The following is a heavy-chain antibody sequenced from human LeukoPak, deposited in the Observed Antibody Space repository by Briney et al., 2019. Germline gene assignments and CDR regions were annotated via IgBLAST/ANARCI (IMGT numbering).Heavy chain of an antibody. J-gene: IGHJ4*02. D-gene: IGHD5-12*01. CDR2: ISSSSSYI. Sequence: PGGSLRLSCAASGFTFSSYSMNWVRQAPGKGLEWVSSISSSSSYIYYADSVKGRFTISRDNAKNSLYLQMNSLRAEDTAVYYRARDPSGYDPVDYWGQGTLVTVSS. V-gene: IGHV3-21*01. CDR1: GFTFSSYS. CDR3: ARDPSGYDPVDY.